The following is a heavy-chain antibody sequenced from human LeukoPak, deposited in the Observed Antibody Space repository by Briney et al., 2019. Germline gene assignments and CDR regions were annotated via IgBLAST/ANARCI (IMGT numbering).Heavy chain of an antibody. Sequence: EASVKVSCKTSGYTFTGYYMHWVRQAPGQGLEWMGWINPNSGGTNYAQKFQGRVTMTRDTSISTAYMELSRLRSDDTAVYYCARRIAAAGTGSGAYYYYIDVWGKGTTVTVSS. V-gene: IGHV1-2*02. J-gene: IGHJ6*03. CDR1: GYTFTGYY. CDR3: ARRIAAAGTGSGAYYYYIDV. D-gene: IGHD6-13*01. CDR2: INPNSGGT.